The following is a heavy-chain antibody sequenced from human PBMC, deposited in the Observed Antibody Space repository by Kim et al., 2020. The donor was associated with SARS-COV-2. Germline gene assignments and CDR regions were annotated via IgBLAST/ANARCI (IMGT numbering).Heavy chain of an antibody. CDR2: ITSRGLNT. D-gene: IGHD2-15*01. J-gene: IGHJ4*02. Sequence: GGSLRLSCAASGFTYSDFAMSWVRQAPGKGLEWVAGITSRGLNTYYADSVKGRFTVDRDNSLGTLSLQMSSLRAEDMAVYYCVKGHFRSWHGLYFDFWGQGTVVTVSS. V-gene: IGHV3-23*01. CDR3: VKGHFRSWHGLYFDF. CDR1: GFTYSDFA.